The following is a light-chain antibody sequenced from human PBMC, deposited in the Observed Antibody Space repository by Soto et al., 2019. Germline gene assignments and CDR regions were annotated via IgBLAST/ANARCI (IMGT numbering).Light chain of an antibody. Sequence: IQLTQSPSFLSASLGDRVTITCRASQGINSYVAWHQQKPGKAPKLLIYTASTLQSGVPSRFSGSGSGTEFTLTISGLQPEDSATYYCQHVYDYPLTFGGGTKVEI. CDR1: QGINSY. J-gene: IGKJ4*01. V-gene: IGKV1-9*01. CDR3: QHVYDYPLT. CDR2: TAS.